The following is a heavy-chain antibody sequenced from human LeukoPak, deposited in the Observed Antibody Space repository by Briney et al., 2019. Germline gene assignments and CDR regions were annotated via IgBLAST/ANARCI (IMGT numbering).Heavy chain of an antibody. J-gene: IGHJ4*02. Sequence: SVKVSCKASGGTFSSYAISWVRQAPGQGLEWMGGIIPIFGTANYAQKFQGRVTITADESTGTAYMELSSLRSEDTAVYYCARAHQYYYGSGSSSYSDYWGQGTLVTVSS. CDR2: IIPIFGTA. V-gene: IGHV1-69*01. CDR1: GGTFSSYA. CDR3: ARAHQYYYGSGSSSYSDY. D-gene: IGHD3-10*01.